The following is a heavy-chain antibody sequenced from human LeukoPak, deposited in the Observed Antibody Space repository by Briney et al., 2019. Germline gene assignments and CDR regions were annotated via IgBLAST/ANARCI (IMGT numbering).Heavy chain of an antibody. Sequence: ASVKVSCKASGGTFSSYAISWVRQAPGQGLEWMGGTIPIFGTANYAQKFQGRVAITADESTSTAYMELSSLRSEDTAVYYCASRDYGDYVDDDAEYFQHWGQGTLVTVSS. CDR3: ASRDYGDYVDDDAEYFQH. J-gene: IGHJ1*01. D-gene: IGHD4-17*01. CDR2: TIPIFGTA. CDR1: GGTFSSYA. V-gene: IGHV1-69*01.